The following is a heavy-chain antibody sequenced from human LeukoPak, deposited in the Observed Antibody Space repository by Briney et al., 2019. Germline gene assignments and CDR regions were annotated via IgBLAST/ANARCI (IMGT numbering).Heavy chain of an antibody. CDR3: ARAPSFGVVIGPDY. J-gene: IGHJ4*02. CDR2: ISAYNGNT. CDR1: GYTFTSYG. D-gene: IGHD3-3*01. Sequence: ASVTVSFTSSGYTFTSYGFSWVRQAPAKGQEWMGCISAYNGNTSYAQKLQGRVTMTTDTSTSTAYMELRSLRSDDTAVYYCARAPSFGVVIGPDYWGQGTLVTVSS. V-gene: IGHV1-18*01.